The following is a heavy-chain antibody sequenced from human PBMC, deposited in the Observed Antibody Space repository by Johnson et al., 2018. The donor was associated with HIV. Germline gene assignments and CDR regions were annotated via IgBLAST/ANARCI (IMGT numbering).Heavy chain of an antibody. CDR1: GFTFSSYA. J-gene: IGHJ3*02. D-gene: IGHD5-12*01. CDR3: AKGGGYDPYDAFDI. Sequence: QVQLVESGGGVVQPGRSLRLSCAASGFTFSSYAMHWVRQAPGKGLEWVAVISYDGTNEYYADSVKGRFTISRDNSKNTLYLQMNSLRAEDTAVYYCAKGGGYDPYDAFDIWGQGTMVTVSS. V-gene: IGHV3-30*04. CDR2: ISYDGTNE.